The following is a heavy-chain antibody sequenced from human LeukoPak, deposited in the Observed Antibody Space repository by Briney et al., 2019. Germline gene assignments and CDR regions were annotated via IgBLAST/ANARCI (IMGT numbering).Heavy chain of an antibody. V-gene: IGHV1-18*01. D-gene: IGHD3-9*01. J-gene: IGHJ4*02. CDR1: GYTFTNYG. CDR2: ISAYNGNT. CDR3: AREGLRGYDILTGYSPPDY. Sequence: ASVKVSYKASGYTFTNYGISWVRQAPGQGLEWMGWISAYNGNTNYAQKLQGRVTMTTDTSTSTAYMELRSLRSDDTAMYYCAREGLRGYDILTGYSPPDYWGQGTLVTVSS.